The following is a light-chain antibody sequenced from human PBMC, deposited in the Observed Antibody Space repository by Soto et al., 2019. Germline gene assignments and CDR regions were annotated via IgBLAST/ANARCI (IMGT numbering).Light chain of an antibody. CDR3: SSYTSSSISYV. J-gene: IGLJ1*01. Sequence: QSALTQPASVSGSPGQSITISCTGTSSDVGGYNYVSWYQHHPGKAPKLMIYDVGNRPSGVSNRFSGSKSGNTASLTISGLQAEDEADYYCSSYTSSSISYVFGTGTKVPVL. V-gene: IGLV2-14*03. CDR1: SSDVGGYNY. CDR2: DVG.